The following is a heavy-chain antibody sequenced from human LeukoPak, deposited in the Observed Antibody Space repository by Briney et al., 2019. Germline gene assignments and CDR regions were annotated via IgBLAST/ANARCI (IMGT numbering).Heavy chain of an antibody. CDR2: ISAYNGNT. J-gene: IGHJ3*02. D-gene: IGHD1-26*01. V-gene: IGHV1-18*01. CDR3: ARPLAGAGPRDAFDI. CDR1: GYTFTSYG. Sequence: ASVKVSCKASGYTFTSYGISWVRQAPGQGLEWMGWISAYNGNTNYAQKLQGRVTMTTDTSTSTAYMELRSLRSDDTAVYYCARPLAGAGPRDAFDIWGQGTMVTVSS.